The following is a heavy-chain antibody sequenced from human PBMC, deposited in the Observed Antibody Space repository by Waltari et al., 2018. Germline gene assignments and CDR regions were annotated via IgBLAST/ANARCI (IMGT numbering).Heavy chain of an antibody. J-gene: IGHJ6*02. CDR2: IIPIFGTA. V-gene: IGHV1-69*05. Sequence: QVQLVQSGAEVKKPGSSVKVSCKASGGTFSSYAISWVRQATGQGLEWMGGIIPIFGTASYAQKFQGRFTITTDESTGTAYMGLSSLRSEDTAVYYCARSSTYYYGMDVWGQGTTVTVSS. D-gene: IGHD6-6*01. CDR1: GGTFSSYA. CDR3: ARSSTYYYGMDV.